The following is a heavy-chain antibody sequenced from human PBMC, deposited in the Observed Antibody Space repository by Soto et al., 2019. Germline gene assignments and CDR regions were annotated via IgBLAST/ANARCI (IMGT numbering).Heavy chain of an antibody. V-gene: IGHV3-23*01. CDR3: AKHVIDSSSPPPWSFFDY. J-gene: IGHJ4*02. D-gene: IGHD6-6*01. CDR1: GFTFSSYA. CDR2: ISGSGGST. Sequence: GGSLRLSCAASGFTFSSYAMSWVRQAPGKGLEWVSAISGSGGSTYYADSVKGRFTISRDNSKNTLYLQMNSLRAEDTAVYYCAKHVIDSSSPPPWSFFDYWGQGTLVTVSS.